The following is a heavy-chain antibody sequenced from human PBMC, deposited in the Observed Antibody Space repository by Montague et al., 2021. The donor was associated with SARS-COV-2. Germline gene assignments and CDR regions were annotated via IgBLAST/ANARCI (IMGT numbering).Heavy chain of an antibody. J-gene: IGHJ4*02. D-gene: IGHD3/OR15-3a*01. CDR2: TYLIGFT. Sequence: SETLSLTCVVSDVSLTSSTWWSWVRQSPGKSLEWVVETYLIGFTPYNQSVKSRVTISLDDSRSQFSLGLTSVTAADTAVYFCARGGLGNRGFDYWGQGALVTVSS. V-gene: IGHV4-4*02. CDR3: ARGGLGNRGFDY. CDR1: DVSLTSSTW.